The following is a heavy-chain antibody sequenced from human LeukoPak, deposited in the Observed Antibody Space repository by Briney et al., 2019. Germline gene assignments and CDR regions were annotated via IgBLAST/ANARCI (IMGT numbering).Heavy chain of an antibody. CDR2: IKQDGSEK. CDR1: GFTFSSYW. Sequence: GGSLRLSCAASGFTFSSYWMHWVRQAPGKGLEWVANIKQDGSEKYYVDSVKGRFTISRDNAKNSLYLQMNSLRAEDTAVYYCARPMLDDYDFWSGYYTGSLDYWGQGTLVTVSS. V-gene: IGHV3-7*01. CDR3: ARPMLDDYDFWSGYYTGSLDY. D-gene: IGHD3-3*01. J-gene: IGHJ4*02.